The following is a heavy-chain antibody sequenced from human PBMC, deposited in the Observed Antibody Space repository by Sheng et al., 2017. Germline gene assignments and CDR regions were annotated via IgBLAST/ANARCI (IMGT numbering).Heavy chain of an antibody. V-gene: IGHV1-69*04. J-gene: IGHJ6*03. CDR3: ARDRPYDFWSGDYYYYMDV. CDR1: GGTFSSYA. Sequence: QVQLVQSGAEVKKPGSSVKVSCKASGGTFSSYAISWVRQAPGQGLEWMGGIIPILGIANYAQKFQGRVTITADKSTSTAYMELSSLRSEDTAVYYCARDRPYDFWSGDYYYYMDVWGKGTTVTVSS. D-gene: IGHD3-3*01. CDR2: IIPILGIA.